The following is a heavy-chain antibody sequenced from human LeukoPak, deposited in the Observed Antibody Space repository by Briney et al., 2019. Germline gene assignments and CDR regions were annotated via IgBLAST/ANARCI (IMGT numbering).Heavy chain of an antibody. CDR1: GGSFSGYY. Sequence: SETLSLTCAVYGGSFSGYYWSWIRQPPGKGLEWIGEIYHSGNTNYNPSLKSRVTISVDKSKNQLSLKLTSVTAADTAFYYCARDVGARLSGYWGQGTLVTVSS. V-gene: IGHV4-34*01. D-gene: IGHD6-6*01. J-gene: IGHJ4*02. CDR3: ARDVGARLSGY. CDR2: IYHSGNT.